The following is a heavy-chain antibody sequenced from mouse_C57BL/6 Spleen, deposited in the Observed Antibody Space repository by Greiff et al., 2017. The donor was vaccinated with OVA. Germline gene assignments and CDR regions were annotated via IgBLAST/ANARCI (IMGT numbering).Heavy chain of an antibody. V-gene: IGHV1-26*01. Sequence: EVQLHQSGPELVKPGASVKISCKASGYTFTDYYMNWVKQSHGKSLEWIVDLNPNNGGTSYNQKFKGKATLTVDKSSSTAYMELRSLTSEDSAVDYCARGRRSYFDYWGQGTTLTVSS. J-gene: IGHJ2*01. CDR1: GYTFTDYY. CDR2: LNPNNGGT. CDR3: ARGRRSYFDY.